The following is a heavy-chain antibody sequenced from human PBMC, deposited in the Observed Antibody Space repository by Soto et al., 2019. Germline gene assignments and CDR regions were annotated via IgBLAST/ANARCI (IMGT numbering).Heavy chain of an antibody. J-gene: IGHJ4*02. CDR3: ARDFYYDDSTYYLTPWNY. V-gene: IGHV4-4*02. Sequence: PSETLSLTCTVSGDSINSTHWWSWVRQPPGKALEWIGEVFHSGNTNYNPSLKSRVTISVDKSNNQFSLHLTSVSAADTAVYFCARDFYYDDSTYYLTPWNYWSQGTLVTVSS. D-gene: IGHD3-22*01. CDR1: GDSINSTHW. CDR2: VFHSGNT.